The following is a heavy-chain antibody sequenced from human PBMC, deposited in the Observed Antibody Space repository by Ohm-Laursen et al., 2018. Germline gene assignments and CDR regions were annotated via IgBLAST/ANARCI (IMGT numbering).Heavy chain of an antibody. J-gene: IGHJ6*02. CDR1: GLTVHNNY. CDR3: ARGGFGGLDI. V-gene: IGHV3-53*01. D-gene: IGHD3-10*01. Sequence: SLRLSCAASGLTVHNNYLNWVRQAPGKGLEWVSIIYSGAATYYADSVKGRFTISRDNSKNTLYLQMNSLRAEDTAVYYCARGGFGGLDIWGQGTTVTVSS. CDR2: IYSGAAT.